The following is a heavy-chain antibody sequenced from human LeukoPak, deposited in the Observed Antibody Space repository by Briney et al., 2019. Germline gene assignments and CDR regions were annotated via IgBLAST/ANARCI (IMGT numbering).Heavy chain of an antibody. CDR2: IYPGDSDT. CDR3: ARRGGDYYGSGSYRANNWFDP. Sequence: LGESLKISCKGSGYSFTSYWIGWVRQMPGKGLEWMGIIYPGDSDTRYSPSFQGQVTISADKSISTAYLQWSSLKASDTAMYYCARRGGDYYGSGSYRANNWFDPWGQGTLVTVSS. CDR1: GYSFTSYW. V-gene: IGHV5-51*01. D-gene: IGHD3-10*01. J-gene: IGHJ5*02.